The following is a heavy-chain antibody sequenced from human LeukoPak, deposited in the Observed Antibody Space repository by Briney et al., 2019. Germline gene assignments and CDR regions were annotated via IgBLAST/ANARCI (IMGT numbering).Heavy chain of an antibody. CDR3: ARAEYCSSTSCPNNWFDP. CDR2: IYYSGST. Sequence: SQTLSLTCTVSGGSISSGDYYWSWIRQPPGKGLEWIGYIYYSGSTYYNPSLKSRVTISVDTSKNQFSLKLSSVTAADTAVYYCARAEYCSSTSCPNNWFDPWGQGTLVTVSS. J-gene: IGHJ5*02. V-gene: IGHV4-30-4*08. CDR1: GGSISSGDYY. D-gene: IGHD2-2*01.